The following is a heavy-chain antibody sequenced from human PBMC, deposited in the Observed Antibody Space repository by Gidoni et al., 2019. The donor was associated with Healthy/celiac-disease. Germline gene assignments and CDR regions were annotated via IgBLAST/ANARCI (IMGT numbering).Heavy chain of an antibody. CDR3: ARVSDYGDYDY. J-gene: IGHJ4*02. CDR2: ISYDGINK. Sequence: QVQLVESGGGVVQPGRSLRLSCAASGFTFSSYARHWVRQAPGKGLEWVAVISYDGINKYYADSVKGRFTISRDNSKNTLYLQMNSLRAEDTAVYYCARVSDYGDYDYWGQGTLVTVSS. CDR1: GFTFSSYA. V-gene: IGHV3-30*04. D-gene: IGHD4-17*01.